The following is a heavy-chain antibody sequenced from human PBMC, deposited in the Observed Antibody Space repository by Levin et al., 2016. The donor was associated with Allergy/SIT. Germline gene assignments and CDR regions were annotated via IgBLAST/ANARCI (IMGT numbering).Heavy chain of an antibody. D-gene: IGHD6-19*01. CDR2: IYHSGST. J-gene: IGHJ4*02. CDR3: ARSTRGSGWSINGVFDY. V-gene: IGHV4-4*02. Sequence: WIRQPPGKGLEWIGEIYHSGSTNYNPSLKSRVTISVDKSKNQFSLKLSSVTAADTAVYYCARSTRGSGWSINGVFDYWGQGTLVTVSS.